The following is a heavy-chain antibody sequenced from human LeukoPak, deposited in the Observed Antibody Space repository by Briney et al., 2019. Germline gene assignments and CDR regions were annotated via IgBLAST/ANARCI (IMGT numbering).Heavy chain of an antibody. CDR2: ISSSSSYI. CDR1: GFTFTTYT. CDR3: TGDPGRCTSTSCYPDY. D-gene: IGHD2-2*01. Sequence: GGSLRLSCAASGFTFTTYTMNWVRQAPGKGLEWVSSISSSSSYIYYADSVKGRFTISRDNAKNSMYLQMNSLRAEDTAVYYCTGDPGRCTSTSCYPDYWGQGTLVTVSS. J-gene: IGHJ4*02. V-gene: IGHV3-21*01.